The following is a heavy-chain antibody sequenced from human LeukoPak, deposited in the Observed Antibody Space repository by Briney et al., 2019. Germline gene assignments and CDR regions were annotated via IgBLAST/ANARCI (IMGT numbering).Heavy chain of an antibody. J-gene: IGHJ4*02. CDR3: ARDLGWASDYAY. CDR2: IYSGGST. Sequence: GGSLRLSCAASGFTVSSNYMSWVRPAPGKGLDWVSLIYSGGSTYYADSVKGRFTISRDNSKNTLYLQMNSLRAEDTAVYYCARDLGWASDYAYWGQGTLVTVSS. V-gene: IGHV3-66*01. CDR1: GFTVSSNY. D-gene: IGHD3-16*01.